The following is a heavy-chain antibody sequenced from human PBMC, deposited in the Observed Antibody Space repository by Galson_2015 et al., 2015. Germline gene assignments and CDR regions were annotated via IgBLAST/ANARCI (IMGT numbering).Heavy chain of an antibody. Sequence: ALRLCCAAAGFTFSNYAMSWVRQAPGKGLEGVSAISGSGGSTYYADSVKGRFTISRDNSKNTLYLQMNSLRAEDTAVYYCAKDRITMVRGFIDFDYWGQGTLVTVSS. D-gene: IGHD3-10*01. V-gene: IGHV3-23*01. CDR3: AKDRITMVRGFIDFDY. CDR2: ISGSGGST. J-gene: IGHJ4*02. CDR1: GFTFSNYA.